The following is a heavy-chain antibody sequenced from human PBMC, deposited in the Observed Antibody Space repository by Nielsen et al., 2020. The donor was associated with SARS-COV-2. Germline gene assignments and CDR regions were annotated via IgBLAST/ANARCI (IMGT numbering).Heavy chain of an antibody. CDR3: ARVENRIAAAGTGYYYYMDV. Sequence: GSLRLSCIVSGGSISSSSYYWGWIRQPPGKGLEWIGSIYYSGSTYYNPSLKSRVTISVDTSKNQFSLKLSSVTAADTAVYYCARVENRIAAAGTGYYYYMDVWGKGTTVTVSS. CDR2: IYYSGST. D-gene: IGHD6-13*01. J-gene: IGHJ6*03. CDR1: GGSISSSSYY. V-gene: IGHV4-39*01.